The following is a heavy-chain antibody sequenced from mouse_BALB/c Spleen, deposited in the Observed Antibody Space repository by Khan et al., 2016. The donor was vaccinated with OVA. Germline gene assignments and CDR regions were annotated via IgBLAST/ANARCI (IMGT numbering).Heavy chain of an antibody. Sequence: VQLKQSGPSLVKPSQTLSLTCSVTGDSITSGYWNWIRKFPGNKLEYMGYIIYTGYTYYNPSLQSRISITRHTSKNQYYLRLNSVTDEDTATYYCARSTYRYAFVYWGQGTLVTVAA. CDR3: ARSTYRYAFVY. D-gene: IGHD2-14*01. V-gene: IGHV3-8*02. J-gene: IGHJ3*01. CDR2: IIYTGYT. CDR1: GDSITSGY.